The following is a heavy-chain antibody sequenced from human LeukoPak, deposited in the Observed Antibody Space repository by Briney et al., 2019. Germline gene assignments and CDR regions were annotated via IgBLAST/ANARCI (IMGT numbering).Heavy chain of an antibody. CDR2: ISYSGGSA. J-gene: IGHJ4*02. D-gene: IGHD4-17*01. CDR3: AIVTNQIDY. CDR1: GITFSSSA. Sequence: GGSLRLSCAASGITFSSSAMSWVRQAPGRGLEWLPFISYSGGSAYYVDSVKGRFTISRDNSKNMLYLQMNGLRAEDTAVYYCAIVTNQIDYWGQGTLVTVSS. V-gene: IGHV3-23*01.